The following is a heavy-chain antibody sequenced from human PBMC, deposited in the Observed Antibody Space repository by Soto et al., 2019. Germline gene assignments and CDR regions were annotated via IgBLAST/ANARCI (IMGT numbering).Heavy chain of an antibody. Sequence: GLEWMGGIIPIFGTANYAQKFQGRVTITADESTSTAYMELSSLRSEDTAVYFCARGVLMVYARMAASDIWGQGTMVTVSS. CDR2: IIPIFGTA. CDR3: ARGVLMVYARMAASDI. J-gene: IGHJ3*02. V-gene: IGHV1-69*01. D-gene: IGHD2-8*01.